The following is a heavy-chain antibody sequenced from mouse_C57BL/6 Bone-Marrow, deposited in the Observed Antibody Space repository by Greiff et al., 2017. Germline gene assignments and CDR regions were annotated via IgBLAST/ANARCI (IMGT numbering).Heavy chain of an antibody. CDR1: GYTFTDDY. J-gene: IGHJ2*01. Sequence: VQGVESGAELVRPGASVKLSCKASGYTFTDDYINWVKQRPGQGLEWIARIYPGSGNTYYNEKFKGKATLTAEKSSSNAYMQLSSLTSEDSAVYFCARDFYDYDGVAYWGQGTTLTVSS. V-gene: IGHV1-76*01. CDR3: ARDFYDYDGVAY. CDR2: IYPGSGNT. D-gene: IGHD2-4*01.